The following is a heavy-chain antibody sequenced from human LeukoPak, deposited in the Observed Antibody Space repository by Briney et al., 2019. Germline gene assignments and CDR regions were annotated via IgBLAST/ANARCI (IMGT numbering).Heavy chain of an antibody. CDR1: GFTFDDYA. D-gene: IGHD2-15*01. CDR3: AKEADSGAFGI. V-gene: IGHV3-9*01. CDR2: ISWNSGSM. Sequence: GGSLRLSCVASGFTFDDYAMHWVRQAPGKGLEWVSGISWNSGSMGYADSVKGRFTISRDSAKNSLYLQMNSLRAEDTALYYCAKEADSGAFGIWGQGTMVTISS. J-gene: IGHJ3*02.